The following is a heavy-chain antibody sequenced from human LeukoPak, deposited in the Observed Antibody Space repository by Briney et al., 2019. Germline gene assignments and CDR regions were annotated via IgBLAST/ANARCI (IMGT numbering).Heavy chain of an antibody. CDR3: ARDRGWGGSYSGNWFFDL. Sequence: SETLSLTCTVSGDSISTFYWSWIRQPPGKGLEWIGYIFYSGTTNYNPSLKRRVTISVDTSKSQFSLKLTSVTAADTAVYYCARDRGWGGSYSGNWFFDLWGRGTLVTVPS. D-gene: IGHD1-26*01. J-gene: IGHJ2*01. V-gene: IGHV4-59*01. CDR1: GDSISTFY. CDR2: IFYSGTT.